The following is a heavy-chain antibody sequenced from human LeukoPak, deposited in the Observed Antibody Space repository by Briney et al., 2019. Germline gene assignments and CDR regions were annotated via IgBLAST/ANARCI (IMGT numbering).Heavy chain of an antibody. CDR1: GFTFSSYA. CDR2: ISGSGGST. Sequence: PGGSLRLSCAASGFTFSSYAMSWVRQAPGKGLEWVSAISGSGGSTYYADSVKGRFTISRDNSKNTLYLQMNSLRAEDTAVYYCAKTDLGYCSGGSCLTYFDYWGQGTLVTVSS. D-gene: IGHD2-15*01. J-gene: IGHJ4*02. V-gene: IGHV3-23*01. CDR3: AKTDLGYCSGGSCLTYFDY.